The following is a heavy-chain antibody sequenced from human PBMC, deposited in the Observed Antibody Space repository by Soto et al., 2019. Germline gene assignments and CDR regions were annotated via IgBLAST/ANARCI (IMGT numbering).Heavy chain of an antibody. Sequence: EVLLVESGGGIVQPGGSLRLSCAASGFPFGGEWMRWVRQGPGKGLVWVSRMNKDGSIIAYADSVRGRFTISRDNAKSTIYLHMNNLRPEDTAVYICLRTYGDPPGWGQRTPVIVSS. J-gene: IGHJ4*02. CDR3: LRTYGDPPG. V-gene: IGHV3-74*01. CDR2: MNKDGSII. D-gene: IGHD4-17*01. CDR1: GFPFGGEW.